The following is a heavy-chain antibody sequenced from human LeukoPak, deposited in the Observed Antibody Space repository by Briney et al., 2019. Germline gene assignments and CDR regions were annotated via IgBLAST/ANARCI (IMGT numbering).Heavy chain of an antibody. CDR2: IIGSGGST. J-gene: IGHJ4*02. D-gene: IGHD5-12*01. Sequence: GGSLRLSCAASGFTISSYFMSWVRQAPGKELEWVSGIIGSGGSTYYADSVKGRFTISRDNSKNTLYLQVNSLTAEDTAVYYCAKGAYDYIEVAYFDYWGQGTLVTVSS. V-gene: IGHV3-23*01. CDR1: GFTISSYF. CDR3: AKGAYDYIEVAYFDY.